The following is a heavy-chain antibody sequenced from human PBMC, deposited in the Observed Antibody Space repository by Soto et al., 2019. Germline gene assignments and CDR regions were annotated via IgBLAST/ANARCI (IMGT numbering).Heavy chain of an antibody. CDR1: GFTFGKYW. J-gene: IGHJ4*02. CDR3: PRGGLEPFDF. V-gene: IGHV3-74*01. CDR2: INDYATTI. Sequence: PGGSLRLSCAASGFTFGKYWMHWVRQAPGKGLVWVSRINDYATTINYADSVKGRFTISRDNAKNTLYLQMNSLKVEDTAVYYCPRGGLEPFDFWGRGALVTVSS. D-gene: IGHD1-1*01.